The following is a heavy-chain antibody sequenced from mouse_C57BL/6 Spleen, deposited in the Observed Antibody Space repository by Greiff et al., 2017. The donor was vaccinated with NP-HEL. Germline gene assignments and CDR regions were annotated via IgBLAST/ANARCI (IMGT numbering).Heavy chain of an antibody. J-gene: IGHJ2*01. D-gene: IGHD1-1*01. CDR3: ARDTVVAGGYFDY. Sequence: VHVKQSGPELVKPGASVKISCKASGYSFTGYYMNWVKQSPEKSLEWIGEINPSTGGTTYNQKFKAKATLTVDKSSSTAYMQLKSLTSEDSAVYYCARDTVVAGGYFDYWGQGTTLTVSS. CDR2: INPSTGGT. CDR1: GYSFTGYY. V-gene: IGHV1-42*01.